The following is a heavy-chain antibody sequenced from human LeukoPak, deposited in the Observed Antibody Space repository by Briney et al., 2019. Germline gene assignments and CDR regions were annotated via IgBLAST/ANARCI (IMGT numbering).Heavy chain of an antibody. CDR3: ARHGRRSGLAWFDP. D-gene: IGHD3-3*01. CDR1: GGSISSQY. Sequence: PSETLSLTCTVSGGSISSQYWSWVRQPPGKALEWIGHIYTSGSTSYNPSLKSRVTISVDTSKNQVSLQLNSVTAADTALYYCARHGRRSGLAWFDPWGQGTLVTVSS. CDR2: IYTSGST. V-gene: IGHV4-4*09. J-gene: IGHJ5*02.